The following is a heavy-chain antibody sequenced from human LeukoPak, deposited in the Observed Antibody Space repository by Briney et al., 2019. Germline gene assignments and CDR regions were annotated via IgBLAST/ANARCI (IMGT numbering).Heavy chain of an antibody. D-gene: IGHD1-26*01. J-gene: IGHJ4*02. CDR2: IIPILGIA. Sequence: SVEVSCKASGGTFSSYTISLVRQAPGQGLEWMGRIIPILGIANYAQKFQGRVTITADKSTSTAYMELSSLRSEDTAVYYCASESIVGATVDYWGQGTLVTVSS. V-gene: IGHV1-69*02. CDR1: GGTFSSYT. CDR3: ASESIVGATVDY.